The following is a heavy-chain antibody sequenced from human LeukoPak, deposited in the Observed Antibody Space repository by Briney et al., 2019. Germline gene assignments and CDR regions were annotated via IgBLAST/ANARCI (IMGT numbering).Heavy chain of an antibody. CDR2: ISWNSGSI. CDR1: GFTFDDYA. J-gene: IGHJ6*02. D-gene: IGHD3-10*01. V-gene: IGHV3-9*01. CDR3: AKDMIRDGSGPYGMDV. Sequence: GGSLRLSCAASGFTFDDYAMHWVRQAPGKGVEWVSGISWNSGSIGYADSVKGRFTISRDNAKNSLYLQMNSLRAEDTALYYCAKDMIRDGSGPYGMDVWGQGTTVTVSS.